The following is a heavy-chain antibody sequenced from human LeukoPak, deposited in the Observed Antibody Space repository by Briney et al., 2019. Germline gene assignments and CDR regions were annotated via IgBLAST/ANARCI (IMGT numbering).Heavy chain of an antibody. CDR2: INPSGGST. CDR3: ARGYYDSSGYRRKSGARDI. D-gene: IGHD3-22*01. Sequence: GASGKASCKPSGYTFTSYYMHWVRQAPGQGLEWRGIINPSGGSTSYAQNFQGRVTMTRDTSTSTVYMELSSLRSEDTAVYYCARGYYDSSGYRRKSGARDIWGQGTMVTVSS. CDR1: GYTFTSYY. V-gene: IGHV1-46*01. J-gene: IGHJ3*02.